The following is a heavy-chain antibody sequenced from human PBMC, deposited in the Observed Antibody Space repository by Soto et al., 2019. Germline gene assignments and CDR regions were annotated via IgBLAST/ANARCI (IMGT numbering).Heavy chain of an antibody. Sequence: GGSLRLSCAASGFTFSSYGMHWVRQAPGKGLEWVAVISYDGSNKYYADSVKGRFTISRDNSKNTLYLQMNSLRAEDTAVYYCAKDLKVVVPAATVIWGYYYYGMDVWGQGTTVTVSS. CDR1: GFTFSSYG. CDR3: AKDLKVVVPAATVIWGYYYYGMDV. J-gene: IGHJ6*02. D-gene: IGHD2-2*01. CDR2: ISYDGSNK. V-gene: IGHV3-30*18.